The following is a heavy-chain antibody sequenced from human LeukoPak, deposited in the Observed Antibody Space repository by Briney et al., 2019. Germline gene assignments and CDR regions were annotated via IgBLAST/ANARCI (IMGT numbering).Heavy chain of an antibody. Sequence: PGGPLRLSCAASGFTFSSYWMHWVRQAPGKGLVWVSRINSDGSSTSYADSVKGRFTISRDNAKNTLYLQMNSLRAEDTAVYYCARSSSWYGDAFDIWGQGTMVTVSS. CDR2: INSDGSST. V-gene: IGHV3-74*01. J-gene: IGHJ3*02. CDR3: ARSSSWYGDAFDI. CDR1: GFTFSSYW. D-gene: IGHD6-13*01.